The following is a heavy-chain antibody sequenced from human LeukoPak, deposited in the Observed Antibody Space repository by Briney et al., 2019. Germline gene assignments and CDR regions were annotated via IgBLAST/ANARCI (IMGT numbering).Heavy chain of an antibody. CDR2: IYKSGST. Sequence: SETLSLTCTVSGPSISSYYWSWIRQPAGKGLEWLGRIYKSGSTNYSPSLKSRFTMSVDTSKNQFSLKLTSVTAADTAVYYCARGYYSTGWYSFDYWGQGTLVTVSS. CDR3: ARGYYSTGWYSFDY. CDR1: GPSISSYY. J-gene: IGHJ4*02. V-gene: IGHV4-4*07. D-gene: IGHD6-19*01.